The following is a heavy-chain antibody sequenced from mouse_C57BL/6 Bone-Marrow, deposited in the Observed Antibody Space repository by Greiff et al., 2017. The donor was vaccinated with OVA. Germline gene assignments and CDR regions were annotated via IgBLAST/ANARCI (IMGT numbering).Heavy chain of an antibody. CDR2: IDPSDSYT. CDR3: ARGYDSNYVGY. V-gene: IGHV1-69*01. J-gene: IGHJ2*01. D-gene: IGHD2-5*01. CDR1: GYTFTSYW. Sequence: QVQLQQPGAELVMPGASVKLSCKASGYTFTSYWMHWVKQRPGQGLEWIGEIDPSDSYTNYNQKFKGKSTLTVDKSSSTAYMQLSSLTSEDSAVYYCARGYDSNYVGYWGQGTTLTVSS.